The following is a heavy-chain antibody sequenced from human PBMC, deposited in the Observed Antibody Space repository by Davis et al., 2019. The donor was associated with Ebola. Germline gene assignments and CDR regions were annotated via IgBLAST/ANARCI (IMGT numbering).Heavy chain of an antibody. CDR2: IGSSGGGE. CDR3: AQNGMRYW. J-gene: IGHJ4*02. D-gene: IGHD2-8*02. CDR1: GFTFSSYG. V-gene: IGHV3-NL1*01. Sequence: GESLKISCAASGFTFSSYGMHWVRQAPGKGLEWVSSIGSSGGGESYADSVKGRFTISRDNSKNTLYLQMNSLRAEDTAVYYCAQNGMRYWGGQGTLVTVSS.